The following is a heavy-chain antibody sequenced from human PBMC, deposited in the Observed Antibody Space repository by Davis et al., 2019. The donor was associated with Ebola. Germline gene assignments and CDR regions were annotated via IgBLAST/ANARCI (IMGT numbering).Heavy chain of an antibody. CDR3: ARSGLSFGVVKYHYGMDV. CDR1: GFTFRSYG. Sequence: GGSLRLSCAASGFTFRSYGMHWVRQAPGKGLEWVAVISYDGSNKYYADSVKGRFTISRDNSKNTLYLQMNSLRGEDTAVYYCARSGLSFGVVKYHYGMDVWGKGTTVTVSS. D-gene: IGHD3-3*01. J-gene: IGHJ6*04. V-gene: IGHV3-30*03. CDR2: ISYDGSNK.